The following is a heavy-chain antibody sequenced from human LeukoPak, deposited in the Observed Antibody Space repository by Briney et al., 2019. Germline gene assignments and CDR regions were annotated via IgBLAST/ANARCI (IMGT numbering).Heavy chain of an antibody. D-gene: IGHD1/OR15-1a*01. CDR2: INPSGGST. J-gene: IGHJ4*02. CDR1: GDTFSMYT. Sequence: ASVKVFCKASGDTFSMYTFSWVRQAPGQGLEWMGIINPSGGSTSYAQKFQGRVTMTRDTSTSTVYMELSSLRSEDTAVYYCARDWGTTGGHYFDYWGQGTLVTVSS. CDR3: ARDWGTTGGHYFDY. V-gene: IGHV1-46*01.